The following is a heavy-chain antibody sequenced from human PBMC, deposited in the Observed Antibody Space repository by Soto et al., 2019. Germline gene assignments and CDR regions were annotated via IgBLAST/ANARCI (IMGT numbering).Heavy chain of an antibody. CDR1: GFTFSSYR. CDR2: ISGSGSTI. D-gene: IGHD2-21*02. CDR3: ARDERKVTPYYYYYGMDV. J-gene: IGHJ6*02. Sequence: GGSLRLSCAASGFTFSSYRMNWVRQAPGKGLEWVSYISGSGSTIYYADSVKGRFTISRDNAKNSLYLQMNSLRDEDTAVYYCARDERKVTPYYYYYGMDVWGQGTTVTVSS. V-gene: IGHV3-48*02.